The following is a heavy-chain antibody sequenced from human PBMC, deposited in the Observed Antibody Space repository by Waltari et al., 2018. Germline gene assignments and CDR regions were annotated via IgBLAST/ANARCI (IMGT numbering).Heavy chain of an antibody. Sequence: QVQLVQSGAEVKKPGSSVNVSCKASGGTFSRYAISWVRQAPGQGLEWMGGIIPIFGTANYAQKFQGRVTITADESTSTAYMELSSLRAEDTAVYYCARDQRLELFDYWGQGTLVTVSS. V-gene: IGHV1-69*01. J-gene: IGHJ4*02. CDR3: ARDQRLELFDY. CDR1: GGTFSRYA. CDR2: IIPIFGTA. D-gene: IGHD6-25*01.